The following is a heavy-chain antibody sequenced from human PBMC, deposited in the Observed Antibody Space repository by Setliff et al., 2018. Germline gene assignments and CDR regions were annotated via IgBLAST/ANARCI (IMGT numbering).Heavy chain of an antibody. CDR2: IYTSGNT. V-gene: IGHV3-66*02. CDR1: GFTVSSNY. CDR3: ARTYYEYYFDY. D-gene: IGHD3-16*01. J-gene: IGHJ4*02. Sequence: LRLSCAASGFTVSSNYMSWVRQAPGKGLDWVSIIYTSGNTYYTDSVKGRFTITGDTSKNTLYLQMNNLRVEDTAVYYCARTYYEYYFDYWGQGTLVTVSS.